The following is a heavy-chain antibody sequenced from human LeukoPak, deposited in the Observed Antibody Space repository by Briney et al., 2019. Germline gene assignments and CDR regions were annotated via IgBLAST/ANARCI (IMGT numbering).Heavy chain of an antibody. J-gene: IGHJ4*02. CDR2: INHSGST. CDR1: GGSFSGYY. V-gene: IGHV4-34*01. CDR3: ARVRYCSGGSCYGLTDY. Sequence: PSETLSLTCAVYGGSFSGYYWSWIRQPPGKGLEWIGEINHSGSTNYNPSLKSRVTISVDTSKNQFSLKLSSVTAADTAVYYCARVRYCSGGSCYGLTDYWGQGNPGHRLL. D-gene: IGHD2-15*01.